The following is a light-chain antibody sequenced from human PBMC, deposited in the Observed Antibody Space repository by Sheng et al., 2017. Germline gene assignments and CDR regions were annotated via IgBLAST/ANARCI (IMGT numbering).Light chain of an antibody. CDR3: CSYAGNYLLV. CDR1: SSDIGTFNY. V-gene: IGLV2-11*01. CDR2: DVN. Sequence: QSALTQPRSVSGSPGQSVTISCTGTSSDIGTFNYVSWYQQHPGKAPKLMISDVNKRPSGVPDRFSGSKSDNTASLTISGLQADDEADYYCCSYAGNYLLVFGTGTKVSLL. J-gene: IGLJ1*01.